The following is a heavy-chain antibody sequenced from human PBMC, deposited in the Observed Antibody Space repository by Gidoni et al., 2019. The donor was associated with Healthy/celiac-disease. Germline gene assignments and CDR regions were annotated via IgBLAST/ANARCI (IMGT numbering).Heavy chain of an antibody. Sequence: EVQLLESGGGLVQPGGSLRLSCAASGFTFRSYAMSWVRQAPGRGLEWVSAISGSGGSTYYADSVKGRFTISRDNSKNTLYLQMNSLRAEDTAVYYCVGVVVVITEKIFDYWGQGTLVTVSS. CDR2: ISGSGGST. D-gene: IGHD3-22*01. V-gene: IGHV3-23*01. CDR3: VGVVVVITEKIFDY. J-gene: IGHJ4*02. CDR1: GFTFRSYA.